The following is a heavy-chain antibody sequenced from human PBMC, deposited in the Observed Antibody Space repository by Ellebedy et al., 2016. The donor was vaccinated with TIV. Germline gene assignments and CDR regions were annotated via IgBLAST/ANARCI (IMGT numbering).Heavy chain of an antibody. CDR1: GYTFTSYG. D-gene: IGHD3-9*01. J-gene: IGHJ6*02. Sequence: ASVKVSCKASGYTFTSYGISWVRQAPGQGLEWMGWISAYNGNTNYAQKFQGRVTMTEDTSTDTAYMELSSLRSEDTAVYYCATNIRPSGYYDILTGYETRFSYYYGMDVWGQGTTVTVSS. CDR3: ATNIRPSGYYDILTGYETRFSYYYGMDV. V-gene: IGHV1-18*01. CDR2: ISAYNGNT.